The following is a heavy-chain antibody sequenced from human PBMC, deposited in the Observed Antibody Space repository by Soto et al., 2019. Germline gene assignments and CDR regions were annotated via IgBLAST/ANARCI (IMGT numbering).Heavy chain of an antibody. V-gene: IGHV2-5*02. Sequence: SGPTLVNPTQTLTLTCTFSGFSLSTSGVGVGWIRQPPGKALEWLALIYWDDDKRYSPSLKSRLTITKDTSKNQVVLTMTNMDPVDTATYYCAHIPGGGLTFGGVIVMGSVGYFDYWGQGTLVTVSS. D-gene: IGHD3-16*02. CDR1: GFSLSTSGVG. CDR2: IYWDDDK. CDR3: AHIPGGGLTFGGVIVMGSVGYFDY. J-gene: IGHJ4*02.